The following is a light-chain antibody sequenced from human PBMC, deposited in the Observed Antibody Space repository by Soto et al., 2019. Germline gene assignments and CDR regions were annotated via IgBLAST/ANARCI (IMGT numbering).Light chain of an antibody. V-gene: IGKV3-15*01. CDR3: QQYNNWPPST. CDR1: QSVSSN. Sequence: EIVMTQSPATLSVSPGERATLSCRASQSVSSNLAWYQQKPGQAPRLLIYGASTRSTGIPARFSGSGSGTEFTLTISSLQSEDFGVYYCQQYNNWPPSTFGQGNXVDIK. J-gene: IGKJ1*01. CDR2: GAS.